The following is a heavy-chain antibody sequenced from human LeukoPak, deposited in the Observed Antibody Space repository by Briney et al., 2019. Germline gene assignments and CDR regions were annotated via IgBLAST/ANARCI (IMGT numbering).Heavy chain of an antibody. Sequence: SETLSLTCTVSGGSISSYYWSWIRQPAGKGLEWIGRIYTSGSTNYNPSLKSRVTMSVDTSKNQFSLKLSSVTAADTAVYYCAREKAPIYDSSGYYYLDYWGQGTLVTVSS. CDR3: AREKAPIYDSSGYYYLDY. V-gene: IGHV4-4*07. CDR2: IYTSGST. J-gene: IGHJ4*02. D-gene: IGHD3-22*01. CDR1: GGSISSYY.